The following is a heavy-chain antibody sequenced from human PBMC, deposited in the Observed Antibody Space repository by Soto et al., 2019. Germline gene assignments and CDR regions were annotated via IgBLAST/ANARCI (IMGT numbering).Heavy chain of an antibody. CDR1: GYTFTSYA. D-gene: IGHD5-18*01. CDR2: INAGNGNT. V-gene: IGHV1-3*01. CDR3: ARGLNGYSHYFDY. J-gene: IGHJ4*02. Sequence: QVQLVQSGAEVKKPGASVKVSGKASGYTFTSYAMHWVRQAPGQRLEWMGWINAGNGNTKYSQKFQGRVTITRDTSASTAYMELSSLRSEDTAVYYCARGLNGYSHYFDYWGQGTLVTVSS.